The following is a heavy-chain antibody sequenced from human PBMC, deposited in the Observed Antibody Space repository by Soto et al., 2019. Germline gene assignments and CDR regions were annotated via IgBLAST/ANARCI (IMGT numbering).Heavy chain of an antibody. CDR3: ARVTNIISRFSSRFDP. V-gene: IGHV4-30-4*01. D-gene: IGHD3-3*01. Sequence: SETLSLTCTVSGGTISIGDYHWSWIRHPPGKGLEWIGNIHNSGNIYYNPSLKSRLSISVDTSKNQFSLKLSSVTAADTAVYFCARVTNIISRFSSRFDPWGQGTLVTISS. CDR1: GGTISIGDYH. CDR2: IHNSGNI. J-gene: IGHJ5*02.